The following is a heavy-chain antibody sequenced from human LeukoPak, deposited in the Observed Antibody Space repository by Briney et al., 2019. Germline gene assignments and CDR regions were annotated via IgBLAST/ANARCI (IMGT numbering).Heavy chain of an antibody. V-gene: IGHV3-21*01. D-gene: IGHD1-26*01. J-gene: IGHJ4*02. CDR2: ISSSSSYI. CDR3: ARQSGSWTTYFDY. Sequence: GGSLRLSCAASGFTFSSYSMSWVRQAPGKGLEWVSSISSSSSYIYYADSVKGRFTISRDNAKNSLYLQMNSLRAEDTAVYYCARQSGSWTTYFDYWGQGTLVTVSS. CDR1: GFTFSSYS.